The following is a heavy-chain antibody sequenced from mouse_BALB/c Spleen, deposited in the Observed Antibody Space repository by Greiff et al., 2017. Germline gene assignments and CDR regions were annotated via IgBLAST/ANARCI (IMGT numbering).Heavy chain of an antibody. J-gene: IGHJ3*01. V-gene: IGHV5-4*02. CDR1: GFTFSDYY. D-gene: IGHD2-1*01. CDR2: ISDGGSYT. Sequence: VVESGGGLVKPGGSLKLSCAASGFTFSDYYMYWVRQTPEKRLEWVATISDGGSYTYYPDSVKGRFTISRDNAKNNLYLQMSSLKSEDTAMYYCARDGGGNYDWFAYWGQGTLVTVSA. CDR3: ARDGGGNYDWFAY.